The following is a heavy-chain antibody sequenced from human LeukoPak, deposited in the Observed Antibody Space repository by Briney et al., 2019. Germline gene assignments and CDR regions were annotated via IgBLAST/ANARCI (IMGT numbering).Heavy chain of an antibody. CDR1: GYTFTGYY. V-gene: IGHV1-2*02. J-gene: IGHJ5*02. Sequence: ASVKVSCKASGYTFTGYYMHWVRQAPGQGLEWMGWINPNSGGTNYAQKFQGRVTMTRDTSISTAYMELSRLRSDDTAVYYCARVGDMLWSPFNNWFDPWGQGTLVTVSS. D-gene: IGHD2-8*01. CDR3: ARVGDMLWSPFNNWFDP. CDR2: INPNSGGT.